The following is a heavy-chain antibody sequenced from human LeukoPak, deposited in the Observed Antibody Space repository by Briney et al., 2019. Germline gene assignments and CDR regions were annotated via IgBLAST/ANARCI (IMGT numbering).Heavy chain of an antibody. D-gene: IGHD6-13*01. Sequence: GGSLRLSCAASGFTFSSYWMTWVRQAPGKGLEWVANIKPDGSVEYYVDSVRGRFIISRDNAGNSLYLQMNSLRVEDTAVYYCTQNLVAAAGDHWGQGTLLIVSS. J-gene: IGHJ4*02. CDR2: IKPDGSVE. CDR1: GFTFSSYW. V-gene: IGHV3-7*01. CDR3: TQNLVAAAGDH.